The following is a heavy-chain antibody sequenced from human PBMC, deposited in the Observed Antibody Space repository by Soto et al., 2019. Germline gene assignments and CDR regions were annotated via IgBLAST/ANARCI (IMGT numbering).Heavy chain of an antibody. CDR2: ISYDGSNK. D-gene: IGHD6-19*01. Sequence: PGGSLRLSCAASGFTFSSYGMHWVRQAPGKGLEWVAVISYDGSNKYYADSVKGRFTISRDNSKNTLYLQMNSLRAEDTAVYYSAKDSGQWRVRYYYYGMDVWGQGTTVTVS. J-gene: IGHJ6*02. CDR3: AKDSGQWRVRYYYYGMDV. CDR1: GFTFSSYG. V-gene: IGHV3-30*18.